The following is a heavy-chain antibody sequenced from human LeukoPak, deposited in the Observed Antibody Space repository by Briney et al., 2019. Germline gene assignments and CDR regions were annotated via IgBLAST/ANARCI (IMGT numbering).Heavy chain of an antibody. Sequence: GGSLRLSCAASGFTFSSYSMNWVRQAPGKGLEWVSSISSSSSYIYYADSVKGRFTISRDNAKNSLYLQMNSLRAEDTAVYYCAKGWIQLWLSLDYWGQGTLVTVSS. CDR3: AKGWIQLWLSLDY. CDR1: GFTFSSYS. J-gene: IGHJ4*02. D-gene: IGHD5-18*01. CDR2: ISSSSSYI. V-gene: IGHV3-21*01.